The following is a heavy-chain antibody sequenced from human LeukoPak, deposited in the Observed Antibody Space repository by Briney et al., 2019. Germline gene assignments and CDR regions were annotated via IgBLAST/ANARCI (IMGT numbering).Heavy chain of an antibody. V-gene: IGHV3-23*01. Sequence: PGGSLRLSCAASGFTFSSYAMSWVRQAPGKGLEWVSAISGSGGSTYYADSVKGRFTISRDNSKNTLCLQMNSLRAEDTAVYYCAKDSRIAVAGRGDLDYWGQGTLVTVSS. D-gene: IGHD6-19*01. CDR2: ISGSGGST. J-gene: IGHJ4*02. CDR3: AKDSRIAVAGRGDLDY. CDR1: GFTFSSYA.